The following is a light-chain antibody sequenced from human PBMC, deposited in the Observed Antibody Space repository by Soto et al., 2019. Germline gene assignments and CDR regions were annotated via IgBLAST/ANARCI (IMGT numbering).Light chain of an antibody. J-gene: IGKJ1*01. V-gene: IGKV2-30*02. Sequence: DVVMTQSPLSLPVTLGQPASISCGSSQSLIHSDGSTYLSWFHQRPGQSPRRLIYEVSDRDSGVPDRFSGSGSGSDFTLKISRVEAEDVGVYYCMQGTRWPWTFGQGTKVEIK. CDR2: EVS. CDR3: MQGTRWPWT. CDR1: QSLIHSDGSTY.